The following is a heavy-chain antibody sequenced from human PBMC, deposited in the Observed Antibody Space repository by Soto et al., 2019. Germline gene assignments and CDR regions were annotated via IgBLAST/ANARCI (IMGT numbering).Heavy chain of an antibody. Sequence: ASVKVSCKASGYTFTSYGISWVRQAPGQGLEWMGLISAYIGNTNYAQKLQGRVTMTTDTSTSTAYMELRSLRSDDTAVYYCARTSGAGTFDWFDPWGQGTLVTVSS. CDR1: GYTFTSYG. CDR3: ARTSGAGTFDWFDP. J-gene: IGHJ5*02. D-gene: IGHD6-19*01. V-gene: IGHV1-18*01. CDR2: ISAYIGNT.